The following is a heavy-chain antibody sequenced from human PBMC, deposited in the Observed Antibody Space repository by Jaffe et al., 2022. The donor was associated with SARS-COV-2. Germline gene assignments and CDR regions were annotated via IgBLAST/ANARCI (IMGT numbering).Heavy chain of an antibody. CDR3: ARDRGRLGIQLWLRERRNYYYMDV. V-gene: IGHV7-4-1*02. Sequence: QVQLVQSGSELKKPGASVKVSCKASGYTFTSYAMNWVRQAPGQGLEWMGWINTNTGNPTYAQGFTGRFVFSLDTSVSTAYLQISSLKAEDTAVYYCARDRGRLGIQLWLRERRNYYYMDVWGKGTTVTVSS. CDR2: INTNTGNP. D-gene: IGHD5-18*01. J-gene: IGHJ6*03. CDR1: GYTFTSYA.